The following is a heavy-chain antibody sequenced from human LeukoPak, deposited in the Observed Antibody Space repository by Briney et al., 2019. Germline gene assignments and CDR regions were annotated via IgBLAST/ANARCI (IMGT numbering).Heavy chain of an antibody. CDR1: GFTFSSHC. CDR2: ISSRSSTI. J-gene: IGHJ4*02. D-gene: IGHD3-3*01. CDR3: GRHERFVVWLLYDFVS. V-gene: IGHV3-48*01. Sequence: GGSLRLSCAASGFTFSSHCMNWVRQAPGKGLEWVSYISSRSSTIYYADSVKGRFTISRDNAKNSLFLQMNSLRAEDMAVYYGGRHERFVVWLLYDFVSWDQGTLVTVSS.